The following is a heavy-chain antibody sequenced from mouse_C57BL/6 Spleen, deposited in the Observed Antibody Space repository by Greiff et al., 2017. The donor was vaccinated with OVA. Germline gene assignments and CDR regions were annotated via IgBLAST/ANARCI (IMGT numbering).Heavy chain of an antibody. CDR2: ISSGSSTI. CDR3: AKGLYYYGSSYAMDY. Sequence: EVHLVESGGGLVKPGGSLKLSCAASGFTFSDYGLHWVRQAPEKGLEWVAYISSGSSTIYYADTVKGRFTISRDNAKNTLFLQMTSLRSEDTAMYYCAKGLYYYGSSYAMDYWDQGTSVTVSS. J-gene: IGHJ4*01. V-gene: IGHV5-17*01. CDR1: GFTFSDYG. D-gene: IGHD1-1*01.